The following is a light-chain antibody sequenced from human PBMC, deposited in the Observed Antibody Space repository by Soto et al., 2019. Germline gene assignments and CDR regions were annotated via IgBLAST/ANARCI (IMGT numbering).Light chain of an antibody. J-gene: IGLJ2*01. CDR1: SGHSTYA. CDR3: QTWGTGILVA. V-gene: IGLV4-69*01. Sequence: QLVLTQSPSASASLGASVKLTCTLSSGHSTYAIAWHQQQPEKGPRYLMKLNSDGSHTKGDGIPDRFSGSSSGAERYLTISSLQSEDDADYYCQTWGTGILVAFGGGTKLTVL. CDR2: LNSDGSH.